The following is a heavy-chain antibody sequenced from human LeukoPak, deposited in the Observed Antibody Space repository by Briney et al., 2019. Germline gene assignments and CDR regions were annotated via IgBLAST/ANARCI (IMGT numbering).Heavy chain of an antibody. Sequence: GGSLRLSCAASGFTISSYWMIWVRQAPGKGLEWVASVKPDGSDKYYVDSVKGRFTISRDGAKNSLYLQMNSLRVEDTAVYYCERASGYWGQGTLVTVSS. CDR3: ERASGY. CDR1: GFTISSYW. V-gene: IGHV3-7*01. D-gene: IGHD3-10*01. J-gene: IGHJ4*02. CDR2: VKPDGSDK.